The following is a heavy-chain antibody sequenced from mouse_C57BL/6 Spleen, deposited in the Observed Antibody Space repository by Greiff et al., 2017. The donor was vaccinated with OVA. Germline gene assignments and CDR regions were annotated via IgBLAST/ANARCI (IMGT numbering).Heavy chain of an antibody. CDR1: GYAFSSYW. D-gene: IGHD2-1*01. Sequence: QVQLQQSGAELVKPGASVKISCKASGYAFSSYWMNWVKQRPGKGLQWIGQIYPGDGDTNYNGKFKGKATLTADKSSSTAYMQLSSLTSEDSAVYFCARRRNYSWFAYWGQGTLVTVSA. V-gene: IGHV1-80*01. CDR2: IYPGDGDT. J-gene: IGHJ3*01. CDR3: ARRRNYSWFAY.